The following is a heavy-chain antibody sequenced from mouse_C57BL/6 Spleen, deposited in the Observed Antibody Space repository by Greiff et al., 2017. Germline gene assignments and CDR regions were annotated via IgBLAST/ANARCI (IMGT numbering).Heavy chain of an antibody. CDR1: GYTFTSYW. D-gene: IGHD2-1*01. CDR3: AIYYGNYGAMDY. J-gene: IGHJ4*01. V-gene: IGHV1-69*01. CDR2: IDPSDSYT. Sequence: QVQLQQSGAELEMPGASVKLSCKASGYTFTSYWMHWVKQRPGQGLEWIGEIDPSDSYTNYNQKFKGKSTLTVDKSSSTAYMQLSSLTSEDSAVYYCAIYYGNYGAMDYWGQGTSVTVSS.